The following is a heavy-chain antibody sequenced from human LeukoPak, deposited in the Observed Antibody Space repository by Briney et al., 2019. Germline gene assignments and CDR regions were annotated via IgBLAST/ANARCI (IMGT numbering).Heavy chain of an antibody. CDR3: ARGRRVYVWGSYRQDY. D-gene: IGHD3-16*02. Sequence: ASVRVSCKASGYTFTGYDMHWVRQAPGQGLEGMGWINPNSGGTNYAQTFQGRVTMTRDTSISTPYMELSRLRSDDTAVYYCARGRRVYVWGSYRQDYWGQGTLVTVSS. CDR2: INPNSGGT. J-gene: IGHJ4*02. CDR1: GYTFTGYD. V-gene: IGHV1-2*02.